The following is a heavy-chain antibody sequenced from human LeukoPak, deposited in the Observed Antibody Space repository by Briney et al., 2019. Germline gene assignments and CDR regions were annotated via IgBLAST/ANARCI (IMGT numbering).Heavy chain of an antibody. CDR2: IIPIFGTA. V-gene: IGHV1-69*01. Sequence: SVKVSCKASGGTFSSYAISWVRQAPGQGLEWMGGIIPIFGTANYAQKFQGRVTITADESTSTAYMELSSLRSEDTAVYYCATAPYYYDSSGYIAKRFDPWGQGTLVTVSS. D-gene: IGHD3-22*01. J-gene: IGHJ5*02. CDR1: GGTFSSYA. CDR3: ATAPYYYDSSGYIAKRFDP.